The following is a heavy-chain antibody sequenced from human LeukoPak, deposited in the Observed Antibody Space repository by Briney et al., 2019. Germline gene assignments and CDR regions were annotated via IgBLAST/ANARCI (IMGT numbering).Heavy chain of an antibody. CDR3: AKGYIAVAGGGTDY. CDR2: ISWNSGSI. V-gene: IGHV3-9*01. D-gene: IGHD6-19*01. Sequence: PGGSLRLSCAASGFTFDDYAMHWVRQAPGKGLEWVSGISWNSGSIGYADSVKGRFTISRDNAKNSLYLQMNSLRAEDTALYCCAKGYIAVAGGGTDYWGQGTLVTVSS. J-gene: IGHJ4*02. CDR1: GFTFDDYA.